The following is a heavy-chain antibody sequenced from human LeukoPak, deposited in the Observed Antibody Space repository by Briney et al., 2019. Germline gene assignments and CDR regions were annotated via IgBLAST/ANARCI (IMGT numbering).Heavy chain of an antibody. CDR3: ASYSGIYSAFEI. CDR1: GDSITNSNYY. J-gene: IGHJ3*02. CDR2: IFYNGGP. D-gene: IGHD1-26*01. Sequence: PSETLSLTCTASGDSITNSNYYWGWVRQSPGRGLEWLGNIFYNGGPYYNPSFRSRVVISVDTSKNHFSLTLNAVTAADTAVYHCASYSGIYSAFEIWSQGTLVTVSS. V-gene: IGHV4-39*07.